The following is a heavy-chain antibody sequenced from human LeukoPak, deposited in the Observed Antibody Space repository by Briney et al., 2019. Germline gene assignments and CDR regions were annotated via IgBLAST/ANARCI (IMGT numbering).Heavy chain of an antibody. CDR1: GYTFTSYG. V-gene: IGHV1-18*01. Sequence: GASVKVSCKASGYTFTSYGISWVRQAPGQGLEWVGWISTKNVDTNYARSLQGRVTLTTDTSTNTAYMELRSLRSEDTAVYYCARRKATVVPGNDFWGQGTLVTVSS. CDR2: ISTKNVDT. D-gene: IGHD3-22*01. J-gene: IGHJ4*02. CDR3: ARRKATVVPGNDF.